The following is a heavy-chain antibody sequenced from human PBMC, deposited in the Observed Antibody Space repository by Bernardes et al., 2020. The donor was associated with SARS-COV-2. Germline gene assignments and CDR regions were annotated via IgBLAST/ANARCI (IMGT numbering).Heavy chain of an antibody. CDR3: ARPPSASSSWYYFDY. V-gene: IGHV3-21*01. CDR2: ISSSSSYI. D-gene: IGHD6-13*01. J-gene: IGHJ4*02. Sequence: GGSLRLSCAASGFTFGSYSMNWVRQAPGKGLEWVSSISSSSSYIYYADSVKGRFTISRDNAKNSLYLQMNSLRAEDTAVYYCARPPSASSSWYYFDYWGQGTLVTVSS. CDR1: GFTFGSYS.